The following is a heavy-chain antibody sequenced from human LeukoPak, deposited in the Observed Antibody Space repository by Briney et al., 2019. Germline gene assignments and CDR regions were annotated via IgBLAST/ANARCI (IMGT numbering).Heavy chain of an antibody. Sequence: GGSLRLSCAGSGFSFSHYAINWVRQAPGKGLEWVSSITSSSDYIYYADSVKGRFTISRDNAKNLLFLQMNSLRAEDTAVYYCAKDSARGIQLWDRYYYYHYYMDVWGKGTTVTISS. CDR1: GFSFSHYA. D-gene: IGHD5-18*01. CDR2: ITSSSDYI. V-gene: IGHV3-21*01. CDR3: AKDSARGIQLWDRYYYYHYYMDV. J-gene: IGHJ6*03.